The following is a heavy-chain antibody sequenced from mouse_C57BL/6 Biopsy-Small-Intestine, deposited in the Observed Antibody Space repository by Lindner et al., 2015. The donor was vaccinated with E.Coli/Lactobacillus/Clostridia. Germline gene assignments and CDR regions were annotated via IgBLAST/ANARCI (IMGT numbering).Heavy chain of an antibody. Sequence: VQLQESGAELMKPGASVKLSCKATGYTLTGYWIEWVKQRPGHGLEWIGEILPGSGSTKYNEKFKGKATFTEDTLSNTAYMQFSSLTTVDSAIYYCARSGYGGDYFDYWGQGTTLTVSS. J-gene: IGHJ2*01. CDR3: ARSGYGGDYFDY. V-gene: IGHV1-9*01. D-gene: IGHD2-10*02. CDR2: ILPGSGST. CDR1: GYTLTGYW.